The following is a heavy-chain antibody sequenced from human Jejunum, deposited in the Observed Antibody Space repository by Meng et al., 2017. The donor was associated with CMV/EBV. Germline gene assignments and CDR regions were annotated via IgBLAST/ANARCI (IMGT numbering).Heavy chain of an antibody. CDR2: IKQDGGER. Sequence: SGFTLSSETMNWVRQVPGKGLEWVANIKQDGGERYYVESVKGRFTISRNNAKNSLFLQMDGLRAEDTAVYYCARQKCGGDCDMDVWGQGTTVTVSS. CDR3: ARQKCGGDCDMDV. V-gene: IGHV3-7*01. D-gene: IGHD2-21*01. J-gene: IGHJ6*02. CDR1: GFTLSSET.